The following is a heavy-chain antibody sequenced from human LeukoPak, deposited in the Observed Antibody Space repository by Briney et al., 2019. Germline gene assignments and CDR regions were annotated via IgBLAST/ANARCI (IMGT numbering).Heavy chain of an antibody. CDR1: GFTFSDSY. J-gene: IGHJ4*02. CDR3: ARPAYSDYSLGF. CDR2: ISSDGSST. V-gene: IGHV3-74*01. D-gene: IGHD5-12*01. Sequence: GGSLRLSCAASGFTFSDSYMSWIRQAPGKGLVWVSRISSDGSSTSYADSVKGRFTISRDNAKNTLYLQLNSLRAEDTAVYYCARPAYSDYSLGFWGQGTLVTVSS.